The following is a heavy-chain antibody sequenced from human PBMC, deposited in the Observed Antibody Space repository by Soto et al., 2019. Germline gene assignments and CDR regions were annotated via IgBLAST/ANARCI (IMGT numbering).Heavy chain of an antibody. J-gene: IGHJ6*02. CDR3: ARRDFYCRGRNCYSGDYAMDV. Sequence: GGSLRLSCAASGFTFSSYEMNWVRQAPGKGLEWVSYISSSGSTIYYADSVKGRFTISRDNAKNSLYPQMNSLTTEDTAVYYCARRDFYCRGRNCYSGDYAMDVWGQGTTVTVSS. V-gene: IGHV3-48*03. CDR2: ISSSGSTI. CDR1: GFTFSSYE. D-gene: IGHD2-15*01.